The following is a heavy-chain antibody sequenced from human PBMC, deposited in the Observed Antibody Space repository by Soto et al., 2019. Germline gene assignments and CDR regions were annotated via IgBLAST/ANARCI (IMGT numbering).Heavy chain of an antibody. D-gene: IGHD2-2*01. J-gene: IGHJ4*02. CDR2: INPNSGGT. CDR1: GYIFTGYY. Sequence: QVHLVQSGAEVKGPGASVKVSCKASGYIFTGYYLHWVRQAPGQGLQWMGRINPNSGGTKFAQMFQGRVTMTRDTSTSTAYMELSNMRSDDPAIYYCARSVVDRGGGLDYWGQGTLVPVSS. CDR3: ARSVVDRGGGLDY. V-gene: IGHV1-2*02.